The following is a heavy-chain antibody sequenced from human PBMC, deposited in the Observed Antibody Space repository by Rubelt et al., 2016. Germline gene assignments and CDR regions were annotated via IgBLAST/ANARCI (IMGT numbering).Heavy chain of an antibody. D-gene: IGHD3-22*01. Sequence: QVQLQESGPGLVKPSETLSLTCTVSGGAITSYYWCWIRQSPRKGLEWIGSIYYTGSTNYNPSLTSRVTLSVDTSKIQFSPKLSSVTAADTAIYYCARKFFDSSGFHDFWGQGTLVTVSS. CDR3: ARKFFDSSGFHDF. J-gene: IGHJ4*02. CDR1: GGAITSYY. CDR2: IYYTGST. V-gene: IGHV4-59*12.